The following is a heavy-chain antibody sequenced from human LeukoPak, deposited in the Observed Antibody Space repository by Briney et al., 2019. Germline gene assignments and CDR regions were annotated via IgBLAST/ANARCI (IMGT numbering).Heavy chain of an antibody. V-gene: IGHV1-46*01. CDR1: GYTFTSQY. CDR2: INPSGGST. D-gene: IGHD3-22*01. Sequence: GASVKVSCKASGYTFTSQYMHWVRQAPGQGLEWMGIINPSGGSTSYAQKFQGRITMTRDMSTSTVYMELSSLRSEDTAVYYCASGACDSSGYFSDALFDYWGQGTLVTVSS. J-gene: IGHJ4*02. CDR3: ASGACDSSGYFSDALFDY.